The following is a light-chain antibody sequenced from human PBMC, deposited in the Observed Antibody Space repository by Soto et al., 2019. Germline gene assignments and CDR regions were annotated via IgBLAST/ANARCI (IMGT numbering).Light chain of an antibody. J-gene: IGLJ3*02. V-gene: IGLV1-40*01. Sequence: QSVLTQPPSVSGAPGQRVTISCTGSSSNIGAGYDVHWYQQLPGTAPKLLIYGNSNRPSGVPDRFSGSKSGTSASLAITGLQAEDEADYYCQYYDSSLSVWVFGGGTQLTVL. CDR2: GNS. CDR3: QYYDSSLSVWV. CDR1: SSNIGAGYD.